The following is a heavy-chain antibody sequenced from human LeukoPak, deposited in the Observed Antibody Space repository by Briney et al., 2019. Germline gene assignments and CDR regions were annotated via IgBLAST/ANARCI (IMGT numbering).Heavy chain of an antibody. D-gene: IGHD2-2*01. Sequence: SETLSLTCAVYGGSFSGYYWSWIRQPPGKGLEWIGEINHSGSTNYNPSPKSRVTISVDTSKNQFSLKLSSVTAADTAVYYCARGPVVVPAAMRVRWFDPWGQGTLVTVSS. J-gene: IGHJ5*02. V-gene: IGHV4-34*01. CDR1: GGSFSGYY. CDR2: INHSGST. CDR3: ARGPVVVPAAMRVRWFDP.